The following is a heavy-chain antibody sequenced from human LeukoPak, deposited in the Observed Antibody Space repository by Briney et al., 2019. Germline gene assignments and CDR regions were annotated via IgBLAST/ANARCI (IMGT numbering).Heavy chain of an antibody. Sequence: SETLSLTCTVSGGSISSYYWSWIRQPPGKGLERIGYIYYRGSTNCNPSHKSRVTISVDTSKNQSSLKLSSVTAADTAVYYCASDREGYNRYYFDYWGQGTLVTVSS. V-gene: IGHV4-59*01. CDR2: IYYRGST. CDR1: GGSISSYY. CDR3: ASDREGYNRYYFDY. D-gene: IGHD5-24*01. J-gene: IGHJ4*02.